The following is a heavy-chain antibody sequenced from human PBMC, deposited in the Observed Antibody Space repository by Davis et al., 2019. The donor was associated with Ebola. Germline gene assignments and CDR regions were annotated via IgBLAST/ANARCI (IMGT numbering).Heavy chain of an antibody. J-gene: IGHJ6*02. CDR2: IQNDGRMK. Sequence: PGGSLRLSCVASAFTFSRYGMHWVRQAPGKGLEWVAFIQNDGRMKDYVDSVRGRFTISTDNSKSTLYLQMNSLRTEDAALYYCAVDKTPMDVWGQGTTVTVSS. V-gene: IGHV3-30*02. CDR3: AVDKTPMDV. CDR1: AFTFSRYG.